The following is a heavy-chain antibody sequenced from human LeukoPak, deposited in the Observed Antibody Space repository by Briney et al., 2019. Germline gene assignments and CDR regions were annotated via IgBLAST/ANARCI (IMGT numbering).Heavy chain of an antibody. V-gene: IGHV3-30*18. J-gene: IGHJ3*02. CDR3: AKARALVVSASPDAFDI. CDR1: GFTFSNAY. Sequence: GGSLRLSCAASGFTFSNAYMNWVRQAPGKGLEWVAVISYDGTNDNYADSVKGRFSISRDNSKNTLYLQMNSLRVEDTAIYYCAKARALVVSASPDAFDIWGQGTMVTVSS. CDR2: ISYDGTND. D-gene: IGHD2-15*01.